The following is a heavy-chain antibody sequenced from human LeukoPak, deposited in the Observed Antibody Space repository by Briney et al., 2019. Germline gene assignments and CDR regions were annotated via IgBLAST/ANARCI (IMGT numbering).Heavy chain of an antibody. CDR2: IYSGGST. Sequence: PGGSLRLSCAASGFTVSSNYMSWVRQAPGKGLEWVSVIYSGGSTYYADSVKGRFTISRGNAQNSLYLQMNSLRAEDTAVYYCVTYKSLGNWGQGTLVTVSS. D-gene: IGHD3-10*01. CDR1: GFTVSSNY. V-gene: IGHV3-53*01. J-gene: IGHJ4*02. CDR3: VTYKSLGN.